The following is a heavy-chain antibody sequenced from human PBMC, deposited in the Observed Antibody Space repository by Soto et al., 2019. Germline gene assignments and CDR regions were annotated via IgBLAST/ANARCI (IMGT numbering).Heavy chain of an antibody. V-gene: IGHV3-23*01. Sequence: EVQLLESGGGLVQPGGSLRLSCAASGFTFSNYDMSWVRQAPGKGLECVSSVSSSGSSTYYADSVKGRFTISRDNPKNALYLQMSSLCAADTAVDYCARRDCGIGTNCVFGEPAYAYWGQGDMVTVTS. D-gene: IGHD3-10*02. CDR2: VSSSGSST. J-gene: IGHJ4*02. CDR3: ARRDCGIGTNCVFGEPAYAY. CDR1: GFTFSNYD.